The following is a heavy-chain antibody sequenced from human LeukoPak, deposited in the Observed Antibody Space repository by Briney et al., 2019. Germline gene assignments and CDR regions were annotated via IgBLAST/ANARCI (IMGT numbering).Heavy chain of an antibody. D-gene: IGHD3-10*01. V-gene: IGHV3-23*01. CDR1: GFTFSSYA. CDR2: IGSAGGIPT. J-gene: IGHJ4*02. CDR3: AKLPHSRGGSYSDY. Sequence: GGSLRLSCAASGFTFSSYAMSWARQAPGKGLEWVSTIGSAGGIPTYYADSVKGRFTISRDNSKNTVYLQMNDLRAEDTAVYYCAKLPHSRGGSYSDYWGQGTLVTVSS.